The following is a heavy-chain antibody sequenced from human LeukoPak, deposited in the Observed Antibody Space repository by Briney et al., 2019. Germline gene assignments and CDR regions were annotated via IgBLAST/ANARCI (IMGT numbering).Heavy chain of an antibody. CDR3: ARLWFGELFWFDP. V-gene: IGHV4-61*01. CDR2: IYYSGST. D-gene: IGHD3-10*01. CDR1: GGSVSSGSYY. Sequence: PSETLSLTCTVSGGSVSSGSYYWSWIRQPPGKGLEWIGYIYYSGSTNYNPSLKSRVTISVDTSKNQFSLKLSSVTAADTAVYYCARLWFGELFWFDPWGQGTLVTVSP. J-gene: IGHJ5*02.